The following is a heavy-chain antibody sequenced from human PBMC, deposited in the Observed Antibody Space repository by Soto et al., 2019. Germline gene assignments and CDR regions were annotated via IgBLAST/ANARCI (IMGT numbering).Heavy chain of an antibody. V-gene: IGHV4-39*01. CDR3: ARREDYDFWSGYYF. Sequence: PSETLSLTCTVSGGSISSSSYYWGWIRQPPGKGLEWIGSIYYSGSTYYNPSLKSRVTISVDTSKNQFSLKLSSVTAADTAVYYCARREDYDFWSGYYFWGQGTLVTVSS. CDR1: GGSISSSSYY. D-gene: IGHD3-3*01. CDR2: IYYSGST. J-gene: IGHJ4*02.